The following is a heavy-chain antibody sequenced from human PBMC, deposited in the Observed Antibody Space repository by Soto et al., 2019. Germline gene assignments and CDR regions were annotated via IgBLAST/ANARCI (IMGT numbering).Heavy chain of an antibody. V-gene: IGHV4-31*01. CDR3: ARETGIYCANGVCYTNYYYGMDV. D-gene: IGHD2-8*01. CDR1: GGSISSGGYY. J-gene: IGHJ6*02. CDR2: IYYSGST. Sequence: QVQLQESGPGLVKPSQTLSLTCTVSGGSISSGGYYWSWIRQHPGKDLEWIGYIYYSGSTYYNPCLNSLVTRSVYTSKNQFCLKLSSVTAADTAVYYCARETGIYCANGVCYTNYYYGMDVWGQGTTVTVSS.